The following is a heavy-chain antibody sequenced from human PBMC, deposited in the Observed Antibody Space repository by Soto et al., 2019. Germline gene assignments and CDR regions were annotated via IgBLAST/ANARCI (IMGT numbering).Heavy chain of an antibody. CDR3: TSSRFGELLYYYYGMDV. Sequence: GGSPRLSCTASGFTFGDYAMSWVRQAPGKGLEWVGFIRSKAYGGTTEYAASVKGRFTISRDDSKSIAYLQMNSLKTEDTAVYYCTSSRFGELLYYYYGMDVWGQGTTVTVSS. CDR1: GFTFGDYA. J-gene: IGHJ6*02. CDR2: IRSKAYGGTT. D-gene: IGHD3-10*01. V-gene: IGHV3-49*04.